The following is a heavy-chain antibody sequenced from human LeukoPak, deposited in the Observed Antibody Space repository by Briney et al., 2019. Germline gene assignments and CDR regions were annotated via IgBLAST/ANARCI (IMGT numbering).Heavy chain of an antibody. Sequence: SETLSLTCAVYGGSFSDYYWNWIRQPPGKGLEWIGEINHSGSTNYNPSLKSRVTISVDTSKNQLSLRLSSVTAADTAVYHCARSDRVATDSVDYFDYWGQGTLVTVSS. J-gene: IGHJ4*02. CDR3: ARSDRVATDSVDYFDY. CDR1: GGSFSDYY. D-gene: IGHD5-12*01. V-gene: IGHV4-34*01. CDR2: INHSGST.